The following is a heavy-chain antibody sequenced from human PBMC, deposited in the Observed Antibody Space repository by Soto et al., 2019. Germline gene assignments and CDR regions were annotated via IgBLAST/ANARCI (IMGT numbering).Heavy chain of an antibody. CDR2: ISYDGSNK. D-gene: IGHD3-10*01. J-gene: IGHJ6*02. Sequence: GGSLRLSCAASGFTFSSYAMHWVRQAPGKGLEWVAVISYDGSNKYYADSVKGRFTISRDNSKNTLYLQMNSLRAEDTAVYYFARDGITMVRGVYYYYYGMDVWGQGTTVTVSS. CDR3: ARDGITMVRGVYYYYYGMDV. CDR1: GFTFSSYA. V-gene: IGHV3-30-3*01.